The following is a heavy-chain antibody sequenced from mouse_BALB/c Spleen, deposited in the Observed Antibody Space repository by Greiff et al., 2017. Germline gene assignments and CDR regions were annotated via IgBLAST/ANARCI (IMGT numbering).Heavy chain of an antibody. D-gene: IGHD2-10*02. V-gene: IGHV1S127*01. CDR1: GYTFTSYW. J-gene: IGHJ2*01. CDR3: TSQYGDY. Sequence: QVQLQQSGAELVKPGASVKMSCKASGYTFTSYWMHWVKQRPGQGLEWIGVIDPSDSYTSYNQKFKGKATLTVDTSSSTAYMQLSSLTSEDSAVYYCTSQYGDYWGQGTTLTVSS. CDR2: IDPSDSYT.